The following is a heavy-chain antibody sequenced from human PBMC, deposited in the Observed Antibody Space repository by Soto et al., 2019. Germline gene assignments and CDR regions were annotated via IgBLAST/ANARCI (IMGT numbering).Heavy chain of an antibody. CDR3: ARGGTTGLFFDY. J-gene: IGHJ4*02. D-gene: IGHD1-7*01. V-gene: IGHV1-69*13. CDR1: GGTFSSYA. Sequence: ASVKVSCKASGGTFSSYAISWVRQAPGQGLEWMGGIIPIFGTANYALKFQGRVTITADESTSTAYMELSSLRSEDTAVYYCARGGTTGLFFDYWGQGTLVTVSS. CDR2: IIPIFGTA.